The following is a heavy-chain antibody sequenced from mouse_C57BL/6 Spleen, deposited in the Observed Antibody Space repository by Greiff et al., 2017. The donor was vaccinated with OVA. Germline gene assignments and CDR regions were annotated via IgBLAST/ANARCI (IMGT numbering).Heavy chain of an antibody. D-gene: IGHD1-1*01. CDR2: ISSGSSTI. V-gene: IGHV5-17*01. J-gene: IGHJ2*01. CDR1: GFTFSDYG. CDR3: ARDYYGSSYYFDY. Sequence: VMLVESGGGLVKPGGSLKLSCAASGFTFSDYGMHWVRQAPEKGLEWVAYISSGSSTIYSADTVKGRFTISRDNAKNPLFLQMTSLRSEDTAMYYCARDYYGSSYYFDYWGQGTTLTVSS.